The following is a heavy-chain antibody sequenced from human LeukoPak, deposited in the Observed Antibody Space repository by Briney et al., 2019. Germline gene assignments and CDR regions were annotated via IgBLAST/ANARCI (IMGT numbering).Heavy chain of an antibody. CDR2: INPNSGGT. Sequence: ASVKVSCKASGYTFTGYYMHWVRQAPGQGLEWMGWINPNSGGTNYAQKFQGRVTMTRDTSISTAYMELSRLRSDDTAVYYCARSRNYYDSSGPFDPWGQGTLVTVSS. CDR1: GYTFTGYY. V-gene: IGHV1-2*02. D-gene: IGHD3-22*01. J-gene: IGHJ5*02. CDR3: ARSRNYYDSSGPFDP.